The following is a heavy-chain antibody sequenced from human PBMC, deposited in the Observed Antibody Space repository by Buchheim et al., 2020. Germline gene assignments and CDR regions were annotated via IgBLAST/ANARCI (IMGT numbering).Heavy chain of an antibody. CDR3: ARGLYSSGWYYFDY. J-gene: IGHJ4*02. V-gene: IGHV3-33*01. CDR1: GFTLNNYG. CDR2: IWYDGSKK. D-gene: IGHD6-19*01. Sequence: QVQLVESGGGVVQPGRSLRLSCEASGFTLNNYGMHWVRQAPGKGLEWVAVIWYDGSKKYYADSVKGRFTISRDISKNTLYLQMDSLRAEDTAVYYCARGLYSSGWYYFDYWGQGTL.